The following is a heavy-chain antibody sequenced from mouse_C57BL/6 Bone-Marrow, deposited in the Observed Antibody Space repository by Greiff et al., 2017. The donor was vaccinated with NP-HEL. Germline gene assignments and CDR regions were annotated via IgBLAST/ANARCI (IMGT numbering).Heavy chain of an antibody. CDR3: ARRGVGRAFAY. Sequence: VQLQQPGAELVRPGTSVKLSCKASGYTFTSYWMHWVKQRPGQGLGWIGVIDPSDSYTNYNQKFKGKATLTVDTSSSTAYMQLSSLTSEDSAVYYCARRGVGRAFAYWGQETLVTVSA. CDR2: IDPSDSYT. V-gene: IGHV1-59*01. D-gene: IGHD4-1*01. CDR1: GYTFTSYW. J-gene: IGHJ3*01.